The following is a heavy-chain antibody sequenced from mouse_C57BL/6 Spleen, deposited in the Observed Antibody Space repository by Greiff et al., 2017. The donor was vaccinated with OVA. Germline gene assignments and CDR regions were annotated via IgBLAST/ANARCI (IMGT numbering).Heavy chain of an antibody. V-gene: IGHV1-26*01. J-gene: IGHJ2*01. CDR1: GYTFTDYY. D-gene: IGHD1-1*01. Sequence: EVQLQQSGPELVKPGASVKISCKASGYTFTDYYMNWVKQSHGKSLEWIGDINPNNGGTSYNQKFKGKATLTVDKSSSTAYMELRSLTSEDSAVYYCARKGRYGSSSYYFDYWGQGTTLTVSS. CDR3: ARKGRYGSSSYYFDY. CDR2: INPNNGGT.